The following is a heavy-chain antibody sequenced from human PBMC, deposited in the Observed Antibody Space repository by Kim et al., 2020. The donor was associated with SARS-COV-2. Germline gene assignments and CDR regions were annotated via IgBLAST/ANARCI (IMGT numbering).Heavy chain of an antibody. D-gene: IGHD6-19*01. V-gene: IGHV4-34*01. CDR1: GGSFSGYY. CDR3: ARERVEEGGSGWYRDYYYYYGMDV. Sequence: SETLSLTCAVYGGSFSGYYWSWIRQPPGKGLEWIGEINHSGSTNYNPSLKSRVTISVDTSKNQFSLKLSSVTAADTAVYYCARERVEEGGSGWYRDYYYYYGMDVWGQGTTVTVSS. CDR2: INHSGST. J-gene: IGHJ6*02.